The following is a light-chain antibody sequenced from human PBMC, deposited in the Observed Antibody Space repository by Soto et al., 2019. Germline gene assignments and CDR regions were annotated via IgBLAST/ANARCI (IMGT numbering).Light chain of an antibody. V-gene: IGKV3-20*01. CDR1: QSVSSN. J-gene: IGKJ1*01. Sequence: ELVLTQSPATLSLSPGERATLSCRASQSVSSNLAWYQQKPGQAPRLLIYGTSNRATGIPDRFSGSGSGTDFTLTISRVAPEDIAVYFCQQYGGSAGWTFGQGTKVDIK. CDR2: GTS. CDR3: QQYGGSAGWT.